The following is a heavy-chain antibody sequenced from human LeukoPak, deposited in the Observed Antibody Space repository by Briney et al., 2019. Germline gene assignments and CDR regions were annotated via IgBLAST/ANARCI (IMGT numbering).Heavy chain of an antibody. CDR1: GASINTNNYY. Sequence: SETLSLTCTVSGASINTNNYYWGWIRQPPGKGLEWIGSIYDSGSTYYNPSLKSRVTISVDTSKNQFSLRLSSVNDAATAIYYCHSRFLEWLLDYWSQGALVTVSS. V-gene: IGHV4-39*01. CDR3: HSRFLEWLLDY. D-gene: IGHD3-3*01. J-gene: IGHJ4*02. CDR2: IYDSGST.